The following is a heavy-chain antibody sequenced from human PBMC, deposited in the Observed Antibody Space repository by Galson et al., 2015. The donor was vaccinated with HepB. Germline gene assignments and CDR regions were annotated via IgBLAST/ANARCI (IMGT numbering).Heavy chain of an antibody. CDR3: AKDPVAVAGTPLYFDY. CDR1: GFTFSNYA. V-gene: IGHV3-23*01. Sequence: SLRLSCAASGFTFSNYAMNWVRQAPGKGLEWVSGISGSGSGTYYAGSIKGRFTISRDNSKDTLYLQMSGLTADDTAIYYCAKDPVAVAGTPLYFDYWGQGTLVTVSS. D-gene: IGHD6-19*01. J-gene: IGHJ4*02. CDR2: ISGSGSGT.